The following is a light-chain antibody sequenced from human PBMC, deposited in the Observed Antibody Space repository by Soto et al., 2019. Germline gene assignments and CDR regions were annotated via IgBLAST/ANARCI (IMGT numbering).Light chain of an antibody. V-gene: IGKV1-33*01. Sequence: DLQMTQSPSSLSASVGDRVTITCQASQDIRKYLNWYQQKPGRAPKLLIYGASNLETGVPSRFSGSGYGTDFTFTISSLQPEDIATYYCQHYDNLPPLTFGPGTKVAIK. J-gene: IGKJ3*01. CDR3: QHYDNLPPLT. CDR2: GAS. CDR1: QDIRKY.